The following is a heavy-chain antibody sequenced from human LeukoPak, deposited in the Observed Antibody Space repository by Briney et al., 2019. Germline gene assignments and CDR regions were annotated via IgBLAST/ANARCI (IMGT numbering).Heavy chain of an antibody. J-gene: IGHJ4*02. CDR1: GFTFDDHD. V-gene: IGHV3-9*01. Sequence: QTGRSLRLSCAASGFTFDDHDMHWVRQAPGKGLEWVSGITWDSGITGYADSVKGRFTISRDNTKNSLYLQMNSLRGEDTAVYYCARDDNWNDGRGLDYWGQGTLVTVSS. D-gene: IGHD1-1*01. CDR3: ARDDNWNDGRGLDY. CDR2: ITWDSGIT.